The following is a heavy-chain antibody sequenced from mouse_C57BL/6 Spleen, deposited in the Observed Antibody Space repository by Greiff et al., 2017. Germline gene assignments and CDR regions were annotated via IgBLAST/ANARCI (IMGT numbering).Heavy chain of an antibody. D-gene: IGHD1-1*01. CDR1: GYAFSSSW. Sequence: VKLQESGPELVKPGASVKISCKASGYAFSSSWMNWVKQRPGKGLEWIGRIYPGDGDTNYNGKFKGKATLTADKSSSTAYMQLSSLTSEDSAVYFCAGGYYYGSSFDYWGQGTTLTVSS. CDR2: IYPGDGDT. V-gene: IGHV1-82*01. CDR3: AGGYYYGSSFDY. J-gene: IGHJ2*01.